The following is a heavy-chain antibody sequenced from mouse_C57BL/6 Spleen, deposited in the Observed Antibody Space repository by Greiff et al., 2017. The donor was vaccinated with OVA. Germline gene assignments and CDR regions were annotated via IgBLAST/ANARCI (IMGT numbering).Heavy chain of an antibody. V-gene: IGHV1-76*01. J-gene: IGHJ3*01. Sequence: VQLVESGAELVRPGASVKLSCKASGYTFTDYYINWVKQRPGQGLEWIARIYPGSGNTYYNEKFKGKATLTAEKSSSTAYMQLSSLTSEDSAVYFCARSIYDGYPFFAYWGQGTLVTVSA. CDR2: IYPGSGNT. CDR3: ARSIYDGYPFFAY. D-gene: IGHD2-3*01. CDR1: GYTFTDYY.